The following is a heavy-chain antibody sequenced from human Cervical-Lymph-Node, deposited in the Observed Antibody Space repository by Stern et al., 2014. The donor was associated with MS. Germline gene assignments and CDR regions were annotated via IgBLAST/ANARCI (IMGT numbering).Heavy chain of an antibody. D-gene: IGHD3-3*01. CDR1: GFTFSAYA. Sequence: EVQPVQSGGGLVQPGGSLRLSCATSGFTFSAYAMQWVRQAPGKGLAWVSALCANCGTPSYADAGTGRFTPPRNSAKNTLSLHIHSRRADDTALYYCAKVASDVWRGYPTDLGQGTLVTVSS. J-gene: IGHJ4*02. V-gene: IGHV3-23*04. CDR3: AKVASDVWRGYPTD. CDR2: LCANCGTP.